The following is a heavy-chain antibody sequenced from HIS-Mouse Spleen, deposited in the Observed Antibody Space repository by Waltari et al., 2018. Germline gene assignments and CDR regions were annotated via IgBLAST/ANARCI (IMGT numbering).Heavy chain of an antibody. CDR2: INPNSGGT. CDR1: GYTFTGYY. Sequence: QVQLVQSGAEVKKPGASVKVSCKASGYTFTGYYMHWVRQAPGQGLEWMGWINPNSGGTNYGLKVQGRVTMTRDTCISTAYMELSRLRSDDTAVNYCARDQTYYDFWSGYFDAFDIWGQGTMVTVSS. D-gene: IGHD3-3*01. V-gene: IGHV1-2*02. CDR3: ARDQTYYDFWSGYFDAFDI. J-gene: IGHJ3*02.